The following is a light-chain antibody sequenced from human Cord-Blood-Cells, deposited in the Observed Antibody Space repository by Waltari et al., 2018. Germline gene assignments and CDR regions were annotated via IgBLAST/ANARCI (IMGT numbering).Light chain of an antibody. V-gene: IGKV3-20*01. Sequence: EIVLTQSPGTLSLSPGERATLSCRASQCVSSSYLAWYQQKPGQAPRLLIYGASSRATGIPDRFSGSGSGTDFTLTISRLEPEDFAVYYCQHPWTFGQGTKVEIK. J-gene: IGKJ1*01. CDR2: GAS. CDR1: QCVSSSY. CDR3: QHPWT.